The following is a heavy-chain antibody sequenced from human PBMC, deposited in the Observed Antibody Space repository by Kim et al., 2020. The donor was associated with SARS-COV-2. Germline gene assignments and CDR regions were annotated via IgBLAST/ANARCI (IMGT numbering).Heavy chain of an antibody. CDR3: ARHVGRPMGADDAFDI. D-gene: IGHD2-15*01. Sequence: SETLSLTCTVSGGSISSSSYYWGWIRQPPGKGLEWIGSIYYSGSTYYNPSLKSRVTISVDTSKNQFSLKLSSVTAADTAVYYCARHVGRPMGADDAFDIWGQGTMVTVSS. CDR1: GGSISSSSYY. CDR2: IYYSGST. J-gene: IGHJ3*02. V-gene: IGHV4-39*01.